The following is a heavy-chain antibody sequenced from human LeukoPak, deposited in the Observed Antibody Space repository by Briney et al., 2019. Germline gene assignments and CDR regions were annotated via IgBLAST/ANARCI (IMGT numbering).Heavy chain of an antibody. D-gene: IGHD4-17*01. J-gene: IGHJ4*02. V-gene: IGHV4-61*01. CDR1: GDSVSSGSYY. Sequence: PSETLSLTCSVSGDSVSSGSYYWSWIRQPQGKGLEWIGYIYNSGTTNYNPSLKSRVTILVDTSKNQFSLNLSSVTAADTAVYYCARDPRASPVNFDYWGQGTLVTVPS. CDR2: IYNSGTT. CDR3: ARDPRASPVNFDY.